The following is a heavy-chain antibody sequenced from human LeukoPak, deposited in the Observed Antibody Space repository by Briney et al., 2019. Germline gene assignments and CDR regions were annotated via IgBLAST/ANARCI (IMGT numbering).Heavy chain of an antibody. V-gene: IGHV1-2*02. CDR3: ARGEYSSSSPFDL. CDR2: INPNSGGT. CDR1: GYTFTGYY. J-gene: IGHJ5*02. D-gene: IGHD6-6*01. Sequence: ASVKVSCKASGYTFTGYYMHWVRQAPGQGLEWMGWINPNSGGTNYAQKFQGRVTMTRDTSISTAYMELSRLRSDDTAVYYCARGEYSSSSPFDLWGQGTLVTVSS.